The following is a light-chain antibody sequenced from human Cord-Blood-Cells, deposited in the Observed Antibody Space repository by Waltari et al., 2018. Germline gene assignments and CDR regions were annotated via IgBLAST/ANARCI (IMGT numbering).Light chain of an antibody. CDR2: DVS. CDR1: SSDVCGYNY. J-gene: IGLJ1*01. V-gene: IGLV2-11*01. CDR3: CSYAGSYTFYV. Sequence: QSALTQPRSVSGSPGQSVTISCTGTSSDVCGYNYVSLYQQHPGKAPKLLIYDVSKRPSGVPDRFAGSKSGNTASLTISGLQAEDEADYYCCSYAGSYTFYVFGTGTKVTVL.